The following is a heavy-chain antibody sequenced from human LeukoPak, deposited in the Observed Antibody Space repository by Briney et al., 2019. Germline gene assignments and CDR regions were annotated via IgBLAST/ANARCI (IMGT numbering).Heavy chain of an antibody. CDR2: IYYSGST. J-gene: IGHJ4*02. CDR1: GGSISSSSYY. D-gene: IGHD1-26*01. Sequence: SETLSLTCTVSGGSISSSSYYWGWIRQPPGQGLEWIGSIYYSGSTYYNPSLKSRVTMSVDTSKNQFSLKLSAVTAADTAVYYCASPNGGSNSYFDYWGQGTLVTVSS. CDR3: ASPNGGSNSYFDY. V-gene: IGHV4-39*01.